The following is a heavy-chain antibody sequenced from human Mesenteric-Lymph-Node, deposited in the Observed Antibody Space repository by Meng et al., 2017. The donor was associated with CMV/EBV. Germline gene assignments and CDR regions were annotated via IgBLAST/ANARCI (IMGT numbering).Heavy chain of an antibody. Sequence: GESLKISCAASGFTVSSSYMSWVRQAPGKGLEWVSVIYSGGDTYYADSVKGRFTISRDNAKNSLYLQMNSLRVEDTGLYYCARGFYSGSWYGDYYFYGMDVWGQGTRVTVSS. CDR3: ARGFYSGSWYGDYYFYGMDV. V-gene: IGHV3-53*01. D-gene: IGHD6-13*01. CDR1: GFTVSSSY. CDR2: IYSGGDT. J-gene: IGHJ6*02.